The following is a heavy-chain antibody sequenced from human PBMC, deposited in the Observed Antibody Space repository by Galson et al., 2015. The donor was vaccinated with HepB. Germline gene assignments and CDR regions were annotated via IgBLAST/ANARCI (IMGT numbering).Heavy chain of an antibody. Sequence: SLRLSCAASGFTFDDYAMHWVRQAPGKGLEWVSGISWNSGSIGYADSVKGRFTISRDNAKNSLYLQMNSLRAEDTALYYCAKERGLRGLDYWGQGTLVTVSS. CDR1: GFTFDDYA. CDR3: AKERGLRGLDY. CDR2: ISWNSGSI. V-gene: IGHV3-9*01. J-gene: IGHJ4*02. D-gene: IGHD3-16*01.